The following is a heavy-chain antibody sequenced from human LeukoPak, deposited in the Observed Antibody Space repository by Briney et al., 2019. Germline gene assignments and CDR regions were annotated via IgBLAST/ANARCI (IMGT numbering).Heavy chain of an antibody. V-gene: IGHV3-33*01. CDR3: ARDLGGVSFDY. CDR1: GFTFSSYG. CDR2: IWYDGSNK. J-gene: IGHJ4*02. D-gene: IGHD3-16*01. Sequence: GRSLRLSCAASGFTFSSYGMHWVRQAPGKGLEWVAVIWYDGSNKYYADSVKGRFTISRDNSKNTLYLQMNSLGAEDTAVYYCARDLGGVSFDYWGQGTLVTVSS.